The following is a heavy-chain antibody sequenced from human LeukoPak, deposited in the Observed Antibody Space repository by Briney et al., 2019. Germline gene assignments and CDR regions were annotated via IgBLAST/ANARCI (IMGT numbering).Heavy chain of an antibody. J-gene: IGHJ4*02. Sequence: GASVEVSCKASGYTFTSYGISWVRQAPGQGLEWMGWISAYNGNTNYAQKLQGRVTMTTDTSTSTAYMELRSLRSDDTAVYYCARSSLYSSSSSFDYWGQGTLVTVSS. D-gene: IGHD6-6*01. CDR1: GYTFTSYG. V-gene: IGHV1-18*01. CDR3: ARSSLYSSSSSFDY. CDR2: ISAYNGNT.